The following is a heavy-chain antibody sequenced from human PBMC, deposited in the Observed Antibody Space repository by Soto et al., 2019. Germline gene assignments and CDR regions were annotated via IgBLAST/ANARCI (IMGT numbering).Heavy chain of an antibody. CDR3: AREGGGFGDAADAFDI. Sequence: QVQLVQSGAEVKKPGSSVKVSCKASGGTFSSYAISWVRQAPGQGLEWMGGIIPIFGTANYAQKFQGRVTITADESTSTAYMELSSLRSEDTAVYYCAREGGGFGDAADAFDIWGQGTMVTVSS. J-gene: IGHJ3*02. V-gene: IGHV1-69*01. CDR2: IIPIFGTA. CDR1: GGTFSSYA. D-gene: IGHD3-10*01.